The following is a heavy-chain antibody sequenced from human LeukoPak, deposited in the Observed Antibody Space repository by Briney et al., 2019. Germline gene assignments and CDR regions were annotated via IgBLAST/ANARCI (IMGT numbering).Heavy chain of an antibody. V-gene: IGHV4-34*01. CDR1: GGSFSGYY. Sequence: PSETLSLICAVYGGSFSGYYWSWIRQPPGKGLEWIGEINHSGSTNYNPSLKSRVTISVDTSKNQFSLKLSSVTAADTAVYYCARYSGSYYSFDYWGQGTLVTVSS. J-gene: IGHJ4*02. CDR2: INHSGST. CDR3: ARYSGSYYSFDY. D-gene: IGHD1-26*01.